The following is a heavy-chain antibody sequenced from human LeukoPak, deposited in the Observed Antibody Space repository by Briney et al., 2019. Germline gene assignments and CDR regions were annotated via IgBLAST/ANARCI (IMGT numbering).Heavy chain of an antibody. D-gene: IGHD5-24*01. CDR3: ARTSLSGDGYKVGYFDS. CDR2: TYSSGST. V-gene: IGHV3-53*01. J-gene: IGHJ4*02. Sequence: GGSLRLSCAASGLTVSTSYMSWVRQVPGKGLKWVSLTYSSGSTYYADPVKGRFTISRDHSKNTLYLQMSSLTAADTAVYYCARTSLSGDGYKVGYFDSWGQGTLVTVSS. CDR1: GLTVSTSY.